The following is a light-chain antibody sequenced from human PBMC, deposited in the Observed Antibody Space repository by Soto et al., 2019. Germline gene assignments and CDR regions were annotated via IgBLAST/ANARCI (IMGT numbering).Light chain of an antibody. J-gene: IGLJ2*01. CDR2: EVS. CDR1: SSDVGGYNY. Sequence: QSVLTHPASVSGSPGQSITISCTGTSSDVGGYNYVSWYQQHPGKAPKLMIYEVSNRPSGVSNRFSGSKSGNTASLTISGLQAEDEADYYCSSYTSSSTLVVFGGGTKVTVL. V-gene: IGLV2-14*01. CDR3: SSYTSSSTLVV.